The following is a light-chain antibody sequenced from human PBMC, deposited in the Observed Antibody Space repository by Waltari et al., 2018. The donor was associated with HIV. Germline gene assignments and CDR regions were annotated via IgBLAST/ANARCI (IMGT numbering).Light chain of an antibody. V-gene: IGLV2-14*01. Sequence: QSALTQPASVSGSPGQSITISCTGTSSDVGDYNYVSWYQQHPGKAPKLMIYEVSNRPSGVSNRFSGSKSGNTASLPIAGLQAEDEADYYCSSYTSSSTLEGVFGGGTKLTVL. J-gene: IGLJ2*01. CDR3: SSYTSSSTLEGV. CDR2: EVS. CDR1: SSDVGDYNY.